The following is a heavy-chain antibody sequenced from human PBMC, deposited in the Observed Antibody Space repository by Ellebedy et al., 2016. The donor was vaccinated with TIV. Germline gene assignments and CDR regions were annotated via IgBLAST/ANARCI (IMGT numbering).Heavy chain of an antibody. D-gene: IGHD1-1*01. V-gene: IGHV3-30*18. CDR3: AKDEGGGDLPRPFDH. CDR2: ISSDGTNK. Sequence: GGSLRLXXAASRFTFSIFGLHWVRQAPGKGLEWVAIISSDGTNKYYTDSVRGRFTISRDNSKNTLYLQMDSLRPEDTAIYYCAKDEGGGDLPRPFDHWGQGTLVTVSS. J-gene: IGHJ4*02. CDR1: RFTFSIFG.